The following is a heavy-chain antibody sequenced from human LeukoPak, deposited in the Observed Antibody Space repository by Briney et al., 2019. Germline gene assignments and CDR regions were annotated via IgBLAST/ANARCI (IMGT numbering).Heavy chain of an antibody. D-gene: IGHD1-14*01. V-gene: IGHV1-8*01. Sequence: ASVKVSCKASGYAFTSYDINWVRQATGQGLEWMGWMNPNSGNTGYAQKFQGRVTMTRNTSISTAYTELSSLRSEDTAVYYCARHNHLDAFDIWGQGTMVTVSS. J-gene: IGHJ3*02. CDR3: ARHNHLDAFDI. CDR2: MNPNSGNT. CDR1: GYAFTSYD.